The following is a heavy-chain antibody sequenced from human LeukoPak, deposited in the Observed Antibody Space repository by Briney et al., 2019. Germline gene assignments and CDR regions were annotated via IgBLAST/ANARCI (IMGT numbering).Heavy chain of an antibody. D-gene: IGHD1-26*01. Sequence: PGGSLRLSCAASGFTFSSYEMNWVRQAPGKGLEWVSYISSSGSTIYYADSVKGRFTISRDNAKNSLYPQMNSLRAEDTAVYYCARDPYSGSYGNYYYYFMDVWGKGTTVTVSS. CDR1: GFTFSSYE. V-gene: IGHV3-48*03. CDR3: ARDPYSGSYGNYYYYFMDV. J-gene: IGHJ6*03. CDR2: ISSSGSTI.